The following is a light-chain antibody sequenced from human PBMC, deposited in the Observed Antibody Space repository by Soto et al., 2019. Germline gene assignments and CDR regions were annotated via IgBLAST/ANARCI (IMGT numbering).Light chain of an antibody. Sequence: QSVLTQPPSASGSPGQSVTISCTGSSSDFGAYDSVSWYQQHPGKAPKLLIYEVAKRPSGVPDRFSGSKSGNTASLTVSGLQAEDEADYYCSSYAGSNKLVFXTGTKVTVL. V-gene: IGLV2-8*01. CDR3: SSYAGSNKLV. CDR2: EVA. CDR1: SSDFGAYDS. J-gene: IGLJ1*01.